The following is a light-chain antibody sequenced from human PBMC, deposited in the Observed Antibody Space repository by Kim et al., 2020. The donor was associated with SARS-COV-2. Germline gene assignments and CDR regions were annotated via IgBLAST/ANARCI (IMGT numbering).Light chain of an antibody. CDR1: SFHFKC. V-gene: IGLV3-1*01. Sequence: SYELTQPPSVSVSPGETATITCTGDSFHFKCDSLYQQPPGHSPVLILSHDNNKPSGTPERSSVSHSGNTATLTIAVTQAMDEADSDCQLAACSVGVFG. CDR2: HDN. CDR3: QLAACSVGV. J-gene: IGLJ3*02.